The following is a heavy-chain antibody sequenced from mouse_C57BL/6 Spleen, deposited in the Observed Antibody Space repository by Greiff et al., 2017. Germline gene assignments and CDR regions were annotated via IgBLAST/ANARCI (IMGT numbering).Heavy chain of an antibody. CDR3: ARKGNYFTWFAY. CDR1: GYTFTSYW. V-gene: IGHV1-53*01. Sequence: VQLQQPGTELVKPGASVKLSCKASGYTFTSYWMHWVKQRPGQGLEWIGKINPSNGGTNYNEKFKSKATLTVDKSSSTAYMQLSSLTSEDSAVYYCARKGNYFTWFAYWGQGTLVTVSA. CDR2: INPSNGGT. J-gene: IGHJ3*01. D-gene: IGHD2-1*01.